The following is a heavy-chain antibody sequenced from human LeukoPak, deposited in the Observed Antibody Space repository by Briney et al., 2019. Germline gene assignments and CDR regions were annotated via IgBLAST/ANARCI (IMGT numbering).Heavy chain of an antibody. CDR1: GFTVSSNY. J-gene: IGHJ4*02. Sequence: GGSLRLSCAASGFTVSSNYMSWVRQAPGKGLEWVSVIYSGGSTYYADSVKGRFTISRDNSKNTLYLQLNSLRAEDTAVYYCARAPTAHYDSSGYPGGDFDYWGQGTLVTVSS. CDR2: IYSGGST. CDR3: ARAPTAHYDSSGYPGGDFDY. D-gene: IGHD3-22*01. V-gene: IGHV3-53*01.